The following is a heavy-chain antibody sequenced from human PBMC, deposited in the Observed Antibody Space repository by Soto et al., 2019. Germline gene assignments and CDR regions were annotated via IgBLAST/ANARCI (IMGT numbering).Heavy chain of an antibody. V-gene: IGHV4-59*01. CDR2: IYYSGCT. J-gene: IGHJ4*02. Sequence: TSETLSLTCTVSGGSISSYYWSWIRQPPGKGLEWIGYIYYSGCTNYNPSLKSRVTISVDTSKNQFSLKLSSVTAADTAVYYCARVGGSGSYWGFLDYWGQGTLVTVSS. CDR1: GGSISSYY. D-gene: IGHD3-10*01. CDR3: ARVGGSGSYWGFLDY.